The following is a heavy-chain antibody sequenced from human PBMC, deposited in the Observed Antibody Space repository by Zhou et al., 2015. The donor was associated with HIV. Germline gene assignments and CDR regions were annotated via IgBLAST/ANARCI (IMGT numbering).Heavy chain of an antibody. CDR2: IIPILGVT. D-gene: IGHD3-10*01. V-gene: IGHV1-69*09. Sequence: QVQLVQSGAELKKPGSSVKVSCKTYGETFSKYAINWVRQAPGQGLEWMGRIIPILGVTDYTQKFQGRVTITADTSTSTAYLELSSLRSDDTAVYYCAREPFGRFGTREGRNSWGQGTPVTVSS. J-gene: IGHJ5*02. CDR1: GETFSKYA. CDR3: AREPFGRFGTREGRNS.